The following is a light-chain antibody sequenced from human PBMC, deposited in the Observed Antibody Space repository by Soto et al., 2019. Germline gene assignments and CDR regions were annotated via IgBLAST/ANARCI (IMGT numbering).Light chain of an antibody. Sequence: IVMTQSPSPLSFPPVERATLSCRPSQSVDSSYLGWYQQKPGQAPRLLIYGASSRATGIPDRFSGSGSGTDFTLTIRRLEPEDFAVYYCQQYGSSPWTFGQGTKVDI. V-gene: IGKV3-20*01. J-gene: IGKJ1*01. CDR2: GAS. CDR3: QQYGSSPWT. CDR1: QSVDSSY.